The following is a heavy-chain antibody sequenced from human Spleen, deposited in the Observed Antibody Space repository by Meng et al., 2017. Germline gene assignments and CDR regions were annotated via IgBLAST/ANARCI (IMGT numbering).Heavy chain of an antibody. J-gene: IGHJ4*02. D-gene: IGHD3-10*01. CDR2: IKDDGSEK. CDR3: ARDPRTFGDSAVGLFDY. Sequence: GESLKISCAASGFTFSRYWMSWVRQTPGKGLEWVANIKDDGSEKYYMDSVKGRFTISRDNAKNSLYLQVDSLRAEDTAMYYCARDPRTFGDSAVGLFDYWGQGTLVTVSS. CDR1: GFTFSRYW. V-gene: IGHV3-7*03.